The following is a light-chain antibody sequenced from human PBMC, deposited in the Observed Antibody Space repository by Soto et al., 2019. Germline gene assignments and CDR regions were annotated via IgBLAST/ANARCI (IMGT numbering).Light chain of an antibody. V-gene: IGLV1-44*01. J-gene: IGLJ1*01. CDR2: SNN. Sequence: QSVLTQPPSASGTPGQRGTISCSGSSSNIGSNTVNWYQQLPGTAPKLLIYSNNQRPSGVPDRFSCSKSGTSASLAISGLQSEDEADYYCAAWDDSLNGSYVFGTGTKVTVL. CDR3: AAWDDSLNGSYV. CDR1: SSNIGSNT.